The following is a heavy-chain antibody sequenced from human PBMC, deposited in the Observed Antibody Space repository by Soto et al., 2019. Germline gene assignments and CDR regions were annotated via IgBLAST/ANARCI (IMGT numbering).Heavy chain of an antibody. Sequence: QVQLQESGPGLVKPSETLSLTCTVSGGSISSYYWSWIRQPPGKGLEWIGYIYYSGSTNYNPSLKSRVTISVDTSKNQFSLKLSSVTAADTAVYYCARGRPYYYDSGDYWGQGTLVTVSS. CDR1: GGSISSYY. CDR2: IYYSGST. D-gene: IGHD3-22*01. V-gene: IGHV4-59*08. J-gene: IGHJ4*02. CDR3: ARGRPYYYDSGDY.